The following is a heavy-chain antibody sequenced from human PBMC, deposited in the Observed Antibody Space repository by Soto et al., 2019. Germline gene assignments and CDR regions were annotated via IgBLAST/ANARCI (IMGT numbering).Heavy chain of an antibody. CDR1: GFTFSSYA. D-gene: IGHD6-6*01. Sequence: WGSLRLSCAASGFTFSSYAMSWVRQAPGKRLEWVSAISGSGGSTYYADSVKGRFTISRDNSKNTLYLQMNSLRAEDTAVYYCAKPVSIAARPYWGQGTLVTVSS. CDR3: AKPVSIAARPY. J-gene: IGHJ4*02. CDR2: ISGSGGST. V-gene: IGHV3-23*01.